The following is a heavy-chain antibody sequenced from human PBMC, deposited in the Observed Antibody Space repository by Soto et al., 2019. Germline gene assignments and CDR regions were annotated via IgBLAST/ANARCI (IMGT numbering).Heavy chain of an antibody. CDR2: ISSYNGDT. CDR1: GYTFTRSG. D-gene: IGHD3-3*01. CDR3: ARPDYDFWSGYYSYYYYGMDV. J-gene: IGHJ6*02. Sequence: GASVKVSCKASGYTFTRSGISWVRQAPGQGPEWMGWISSYNGDTNYAQKLQGRVTMTTDTSTSTAYMELRSLRSDDTAVYYCARPDYDFWSGYYSYYYYGMDVWGQGTTVTVSS. V-gene: IGHV1-18*01.